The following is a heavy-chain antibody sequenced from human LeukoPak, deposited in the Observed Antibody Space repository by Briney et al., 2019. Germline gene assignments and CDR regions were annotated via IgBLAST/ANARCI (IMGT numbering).Heavy chain of an antibody. J-gene: IGHJ4*02. D-gene: IGHD2-15*01. CDR1: GGSISNCY. CDR2: IYHSGST. CDR3: ARATARIFLDY. V-gene: IGHV4-59*12. Sequence: SETLSLTCTVSGGSISNCYWSWIRQPPGKGLEWIGYIYHSGSTYYNPSLKSQVTISVDRSKNQFSLKLSSVTAADTAVYYCARATARIFLDYWGQGTLVTVSS.